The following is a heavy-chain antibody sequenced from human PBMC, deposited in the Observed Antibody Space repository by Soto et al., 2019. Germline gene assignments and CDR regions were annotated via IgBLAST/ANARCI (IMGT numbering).Heavy chain of an antibody. CDR2: ISGSGYTT. V-gene: IGHV3-23*01. CDR3: AKDRVVHRGYYFRWFDP. Sequence: PGGSLRLSCAASGFTFISYAMSWVRQAPGKGLEWVSAISGSGYTTYYADSVKGRFTISRDNSKNTLYLQMNNLRAEDTAVYYCAKDRVVHRGYYFRWFDPWGQGTLVTVSS. J-gene: IGHJ5*02. D-gene: IGHD3-22*01. CDR1: GFTFISYA.